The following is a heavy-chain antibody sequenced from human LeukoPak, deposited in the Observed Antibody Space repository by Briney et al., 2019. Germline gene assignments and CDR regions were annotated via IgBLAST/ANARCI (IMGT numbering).Heavy chain of an antibody. CDR1: GFTFSSYW. V-gene: IGHV3-7*01. J-gene: IGHJ4*02. D-gene: IGHD3-9*01. CDR3: AREDKGVGYFDWLSMYYFDY. CDR2: IKQDGSEK. Sequence: GGSLRLSCAASGFTFSSYWMSWVRQAPGKGLEWVANIKQDGSEKYYVDSVKGRFTISRDNAKNSLYLQMNSLRAEDTAVYYCAREDKGVGYFDWLSMYYFDYWGQGTLVTVSS.